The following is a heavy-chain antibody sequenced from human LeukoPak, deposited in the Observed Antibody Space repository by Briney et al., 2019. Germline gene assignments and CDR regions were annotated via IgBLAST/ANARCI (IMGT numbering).Heavy chain of an antibody. V-gene: IGHV1-18*01. J-gene: IGHJ4*02. D-gene: IGHD3-22*01. CDR2: ISAYNGHT. CDR3: ARGFPNRYYYDSSGYYGYYFDY. Sequence: ASVKVSCKASGYTFTNYGISWVRQAPGQGLEWMGWISAYNGHTNYAQKLQGRVTMTTDTSTSTAYMALRSLRSDDTAVYYCARGFPNRYYYDSSGYYGYYFDYWGQGTLVTVSS. CDR1: GYTFTNYG.